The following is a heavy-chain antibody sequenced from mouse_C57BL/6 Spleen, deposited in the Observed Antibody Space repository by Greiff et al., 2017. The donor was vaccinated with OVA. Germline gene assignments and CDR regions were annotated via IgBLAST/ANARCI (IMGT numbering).Heavy chain of an antibody. J-gene: IGHJ1*03. V-gene: IGHV3-6*01. CDR3: ARAAGYFDV. CDR2: IRYDGST. CDR1: GYSITSGYY. Sequence: EVQLQESGPGLVKPSQSLSLTCSVTGYSITSGYYWNWIRQFPGNKLEWMGYIRYDGSTNYNPSLKNPISITRDTSQNQFFLKLNAVTTEDTATYYCARAAGYFDVWGTGTTVTVSS.